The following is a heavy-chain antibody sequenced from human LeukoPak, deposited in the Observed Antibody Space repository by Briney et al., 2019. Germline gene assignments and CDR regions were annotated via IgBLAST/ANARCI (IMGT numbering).Heavy chain of an antibody. CDR3: ASRYSSSWYDAFDI. CDR1: GFTFSSYW. Sequence: GSLRLSCAASGFTFSSYWMHWVRQAPGKGLVWVSRINSDGSSTSYADSVKGRFTISRDNAKNTLYLQMNSLRAEDTAVYYCASRYSSSWYDAFDIWGQGTMVTVSS. V-gene: IGHV3-74*01. CDR2: INSDGSST. J-gene: IGHJ3*02. D-gene: IGHD6-13*01.